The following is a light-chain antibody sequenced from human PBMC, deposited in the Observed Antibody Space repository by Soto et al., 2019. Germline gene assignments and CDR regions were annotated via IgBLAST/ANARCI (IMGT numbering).Light chain of an antibody. V-gene: IGKV3-20*01. CDR2: GAS. CDR3: QQYGSSPPT. Sequence: EIVLTQSPGTLSLSPGERATLSCRASQSVFNNHIGWYQQKPGQAPRRLIFGASFRATGIPDRFSGSGSGTDFTLTISRQEPEDFAVYYCQQYGSSPPTFGQGTKVETK. J-gene: IGKJ1*01. CDR1: QSVFNNH.